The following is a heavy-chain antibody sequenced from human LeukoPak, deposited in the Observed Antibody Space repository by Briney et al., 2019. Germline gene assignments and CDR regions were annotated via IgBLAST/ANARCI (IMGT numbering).Heavy chain of an antibody. CDR1: AFAFSSNW. CDR2: IKEDGSET. J-gene: IGHJ4*02. CDR3: ARDLHPRYYLPDY. Sequence: GGSLRLSCVASAFAFSSNWMSWVRQAPGKGLEWVASIKEDGSETYYVDSVKGRFTISRDNAKNSLYLQMNSLRAEDTAVYYCARDLHPRYYLPDYWGQGTLVTVSS. V-gene: IGHV3-7*04. D-gene: IGHD1-26*01.